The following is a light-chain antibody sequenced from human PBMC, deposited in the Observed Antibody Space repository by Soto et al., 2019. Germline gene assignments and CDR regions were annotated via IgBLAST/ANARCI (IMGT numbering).Light chain of an antibody. J-gene: IGKJ1*01. CDR1: QSVSSN. V-gene: IGKV3-15*01. CDR3: QQYNKWPLT. CDR2: AVS. Sequence: EIMMTQSPGTLSASPGERATLSCRASQSVSSNLAWYQQKPGQAPRLLIYAVSTRATGIPARFSGSGSGTEFTLTISSLQSEDFAGYYCQQYNKWPLTFGQGNKVEIK.